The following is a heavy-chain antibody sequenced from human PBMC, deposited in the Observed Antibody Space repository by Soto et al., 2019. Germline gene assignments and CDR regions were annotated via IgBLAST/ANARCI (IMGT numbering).Heavy chain of an antibody. CDR3: ARGETYLGV. V-gene: IGHV1-69*01. J-gene: IGHJ6*02. CDR1: RDTFNKYA. Sequence: QVQLVQSGAEVKKPGSSVKVSCKTSRDTFNKYAFNWVRQAPGQGLEWMGWIIPIFSSRNYAEKFQGRVTITADDSTSTAYMELRSLRFEDMAVYYCARGETYLGVWGQGTTVTVSS. CDR2: IIPIFSSR. D-gene: IGHD3-16*01.